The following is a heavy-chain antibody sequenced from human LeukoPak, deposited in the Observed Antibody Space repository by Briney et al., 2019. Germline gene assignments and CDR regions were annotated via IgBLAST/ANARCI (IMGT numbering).Heavy chain of an antibody. Sequence: GSLRLSCAASGFIFSDYWMHWVRQAPGKGLEWVANIKQDESERYYVDSVKGRFTISRDNSKNSLYLQMNRLRVEDTAIYYCARKLHNWGQGTLVTVSS. CDR2: IKQDESER. V-gene: IGHV3-7*03. CDR3: ARKLHN. J-gene: IGHJ4*02. CDR1: GFIFSDYW.